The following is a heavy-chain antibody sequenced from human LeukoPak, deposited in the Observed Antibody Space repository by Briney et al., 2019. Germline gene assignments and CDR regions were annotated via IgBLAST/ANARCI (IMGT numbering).Heavy chain of an antibody. CDR3: ARVRGYGVIDP. Sequence: ASVKVSCKASRYTFTSHDINWVRQAPGQGLEWMGWISAYNGNTNYARKLQGRVTMTTDTSTSTAYMELRSLRSDDTAVYYCARVRGYGVIDPWGQGTLVTVSS. V-gene: IGHV1-18*01. D-gene: IGHD5-12*01. CDR2: ISAYNGNT. CDR1: RYTFTSHD. J-gene: IGHJ5*02.